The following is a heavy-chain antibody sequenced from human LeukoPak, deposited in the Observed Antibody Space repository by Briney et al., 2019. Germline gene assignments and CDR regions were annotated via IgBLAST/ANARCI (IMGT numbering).Heavy chain of an antibody. CDR2: ISSSSSII. CDR1: GFTFSRSS. V-gene: IGHV3-48*04. D-gene: IGHD3-22*01. J-gene: IGHJ1*01. Sequence: PGGSLRLSCAASGFTFSRSSMNWVRQAPGKGLEWVSYISSSSSIIYYADSVKGRFTISRDNSKNSLYLQMNSLRTEDTALYYCAKDPTHYYDSSGYSEYFQHWGQGTLVTVSS. CDR3: AKDPTHYYDSSGYSEYFQH.